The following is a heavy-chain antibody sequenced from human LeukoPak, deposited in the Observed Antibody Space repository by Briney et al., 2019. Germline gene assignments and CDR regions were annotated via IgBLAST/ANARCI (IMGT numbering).Heavy chain of an antibody. D-gene: IGHD6-6*01. V-gene: IGHV4-4*02. CDR1: GGSISSNSW. CDR2: IYHSGSA. Sequence: SETLSLTCAVSGGSISSNSWWSWVRQPPGKGLEWIGEIYHSGSANYNPSLKSRVTILVDKSKNQLSLKLSSVTAADTAVYYCARDVGARPPGYWGRGTLVTVSS. CDR3: ARDVGARPPGY. J-gene: IGHJ4*02.